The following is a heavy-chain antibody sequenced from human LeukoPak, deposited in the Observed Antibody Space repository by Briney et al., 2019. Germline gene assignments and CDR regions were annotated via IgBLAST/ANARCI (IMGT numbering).Heavy chain of an antibody. CDR1: GGSINSYY. V-gene: IGHV4-59*01. D-gene: IGHD1-26*01. J-gene: IGHJ5*02. CDR3: ARGGATDNWFDP. Sequence: SETLSLTCTVSGGSINSYYWSWIRQPPGKGLEWIGYIYYSGSTNYNPSLKSRVTISVDTSKNQFSLKLSSVTAADTAVYYCARGGATDNWFDPWGQGTLVTVSS. CDR2: IYYSGST.